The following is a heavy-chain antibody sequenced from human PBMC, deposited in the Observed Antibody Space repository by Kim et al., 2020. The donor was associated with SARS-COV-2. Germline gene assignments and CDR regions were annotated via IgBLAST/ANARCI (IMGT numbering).Heavy chain of an antibody. CDR2: ISYDGSNK. CDR1: GFTFSSYG. Sequence: GGSLRRSCAASGFTFSSYGMHWVRQAPGKGLEWVAVISYDGSNKYYADSVKGRFTISRDNSKNTLYLQMNSLRAEDTAVYYCASARNYYDSSGIFDYWGQGTLVTVSS. J-gene: IGHJ4*02. D-gene: IGHD3-22*01. V-gene: IGHV3-30*03. CDR3: ASARNYYDSSGIFDY.